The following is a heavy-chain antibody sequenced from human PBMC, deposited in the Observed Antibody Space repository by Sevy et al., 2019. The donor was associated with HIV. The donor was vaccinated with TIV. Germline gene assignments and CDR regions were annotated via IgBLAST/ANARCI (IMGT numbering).Heavy chain of an antibody. CDR3: TTGDPYNRYGYMRPYFFDY. J-gene: IGHJ4*02. D-gene: IGHD5-18*01. Sequence: GGSLRLSCAASGFTFTNTWMSWDRQAPGKGLEWVGRIKSKTDGGTGDYAAPVKGRFSISRDDSKNTLYLQMNSLKTEDTAVYYCTTGDPYNRYGYMRPYFFDYWGQGTLVTVSS. CDR1: GFTFTNTW. V-gene: IGHV3-15*01. CDR2: IKSKTDGGTG.